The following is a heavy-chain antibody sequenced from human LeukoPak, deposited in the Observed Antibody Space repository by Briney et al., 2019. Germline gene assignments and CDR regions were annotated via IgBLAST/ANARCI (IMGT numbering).Heavy chain of an antibody. Sequence: GGSLRLSCAASGFIFSSYSMNWVRQAPGKGLEWVSYISSSSSSIYYADAVKGRFTISRDNAKNSLYLQMNSLRAEDTAVYYCARLLYSTQFWGQGTLVTVSS. V-gene: IGHV3-48*01. CDR3: ARLLYSTQF. CDR2: ISSSSSSI. CDR1: GFIFSSYS. D-gene: IGHD3-10*01. J-gene: IGHJ4*02.